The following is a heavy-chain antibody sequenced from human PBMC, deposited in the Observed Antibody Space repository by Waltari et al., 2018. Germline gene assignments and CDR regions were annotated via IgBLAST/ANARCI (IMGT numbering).Heavy chain of an antibody. V-gene: IGHV3-74*01. CDR3: VRDSGMGRPHY. Sequence: FGGYLMHWLRKDPGKGLVRVVRLESDGRRTSFADSEKGRVTISSYKTDNAFGLQVNSLRVDDTGIYCCVRDSGMGRPHYWGQGTVVTVSA. D-gene: IGHD3-10*01. CDR2: LESDGRRT. J-gene: IGHJ4*02. CDR1: FGGYL.